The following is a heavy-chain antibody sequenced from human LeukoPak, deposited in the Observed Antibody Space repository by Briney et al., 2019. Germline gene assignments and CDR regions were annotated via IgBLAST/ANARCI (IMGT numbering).Heavy chain of an antibody. Sequence: GGSLRLSCAASGFTFSSYAMHWVRQAPGKGLEWVAVISYDGSNKYYADSVKGRFTISRDNSKNTLYLQMNSLRAEDTAVYYCAKDGGPLWFGAEEGGVIDYWGQGTLVTVSS. CDR1: GFTFSSYA. CDR3: AKDGGPLWFGAEEGGVIDY. CDR2: ISYDGSNK. D-gene: IGHD3-10*01. J-gene: IGHJ4*02. V-gene: IGHV3-30*04.